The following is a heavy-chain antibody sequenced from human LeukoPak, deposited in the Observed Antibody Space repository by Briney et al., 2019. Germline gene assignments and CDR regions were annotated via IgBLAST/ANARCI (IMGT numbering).Heavy chain of an antibody. CDR1: GGSFSGYY. Sequence: SETLSLTCAVYGGSFSGYYWSWIRQPPGKGLEWIGEINHSGSTNYNPSLESRVTISVDTSKNQFSLKLSSVTAADTAVYYCARGVVVVPAATRGFDPWGQGTLVTVSS. D-gene: IGHD2-2*01. CDR2: INHSGST. V-gene: IGHV4-34*01. J-gene: IGHJ5*02. CDR3: ARGVVVVPAATRGFDP.